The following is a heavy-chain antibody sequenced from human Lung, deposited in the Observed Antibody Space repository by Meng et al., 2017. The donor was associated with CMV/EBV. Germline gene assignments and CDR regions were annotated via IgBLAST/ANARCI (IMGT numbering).Heavy chain of an antibody. J-gene: IGHJ5*01. D-gene: IGHD3-3*01. V-gene: IGHV4-61*01. CDR3: ARLLRGYDSVGWCAP. CDR1: GDSVSSGPYY. Sequence: GSLRLXCTVSGDSVSSGPYYWSWTRQPPGRGLEWIGYHYYSGDTNYNHSLKSRVTMSVDTSKNQFSLRLRSVTAADTTVYYCARLLRGYDSVGWCAPWGQGTXVTVSS. CDR2: HYYSGDT.